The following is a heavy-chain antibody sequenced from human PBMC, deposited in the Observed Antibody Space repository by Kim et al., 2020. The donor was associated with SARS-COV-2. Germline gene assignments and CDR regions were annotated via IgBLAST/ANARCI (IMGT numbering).Heavy chain of an antibody. V-gene: IGHV4-34*01. CDR2: INHSGST. CDR3: ARGARNYDILTGYYMHWFDP. Sequence: SETLSLTCAVYGGSFSGYYWSWIRQPPGKGLEWIGEINHSGSTNYNPSLKSRVTISVDTSKNQFSLKLSSVTAADTAVYYRARGARNYDILTGYYMHWFDPWGQGTLVTVSS. D-gene: IGHD3-9*01. J-gene: IGHJ5*02. CDR1: GGSFSGYY.